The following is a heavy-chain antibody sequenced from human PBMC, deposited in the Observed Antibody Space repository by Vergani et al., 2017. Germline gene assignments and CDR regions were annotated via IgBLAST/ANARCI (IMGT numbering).Heavy chain of an antibody. CDR3: ATAGGTKGIVVVPAFYYDYGMDV. J-gene: IGHJ6*02. V-gene: IGHV1-24*01. D-gene: IGHD2-2*01. Sequence: QVQLVQSGAEVKKPGASVKVSCKVSGYTLTELSMHWVRQAPGKGLEWMGGFDPEDGETIYAQKFQGRVTMTEDTSTDTAYMGLSSLRSEDTAVYYCATAGGTKGIVVVPAFYYDYGMDVWGQGAAVTVSS. CDR2: FDPEDGET. CDR1: GYTLTELS.